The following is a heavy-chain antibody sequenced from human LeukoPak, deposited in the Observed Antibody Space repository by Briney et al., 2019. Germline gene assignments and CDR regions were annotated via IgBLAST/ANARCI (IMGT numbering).Heavy chain of an antibody. Sequence: GGSLRLSCAASGFTFSDYYMSWIRQAPGKGLEWVSHISSSGSIIYYADSVRGRFTISRDNAKNSLYLQMNSLRADDTAVYYCAREGIAVAAPDYWGQGTLVTVSS. D-gene: IGHD6-19*01. CDR2: ISSSGSII. CDR3: AREGIAVAAPDY. CDR1: GFTFSDYY. J-gene: IGHJ4*02. V-gene: IGHV3-11*01.